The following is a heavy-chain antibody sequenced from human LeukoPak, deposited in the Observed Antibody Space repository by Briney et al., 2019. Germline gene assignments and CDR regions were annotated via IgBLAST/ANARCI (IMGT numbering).Heavy chain of an antibody. Sequence: PGGSLRLSCAVSGFTFSKFWMSWVRQAPGRGLEWVANIHSEGNEKYHVESVKGRFTISRDNAKNLLFLQMSGLRVEDTAVYYCARGDDFSGDHWGQGTLVTVSS. D-gene: IGHD1-1*01. J-gene: IGHJ4*02. CDR3: ARGDDFSGDH. CDR1: GFTFSKFW. CDR2: IHSEGNEK. V-gene: IGHV3-7*04.